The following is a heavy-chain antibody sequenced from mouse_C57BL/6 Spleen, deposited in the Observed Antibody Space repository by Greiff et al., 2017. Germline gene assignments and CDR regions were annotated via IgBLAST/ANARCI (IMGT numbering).Heavy chain of an antibody. CDR1: GYTFTDYY. Sequence: VQLKESGPVLVKPGASVKMSCKASGYTFTDYYMNWVKQSHGKSLEWIGVINPYNGGTSYNQKFKGKATLTVDKSSSTAYMELNSLTSEDSAVYYCATNFSFDYWGQGTTLTVSS. D-gene: IGHD4-1*01. CDR2: INPYNGGT. CDR3: ATNFSFDY. J-gene: IGHJ2*01. V-gene: IGHV1-19*01.